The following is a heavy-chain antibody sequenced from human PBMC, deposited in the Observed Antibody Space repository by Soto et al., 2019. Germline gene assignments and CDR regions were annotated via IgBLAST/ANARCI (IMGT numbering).Heavy chain of an antibody. CDR1: GFTFSTYW. V-gene: IGHV3-7*01. J-gene: IGHJ4*02. CDR3: ASTLQYCTSTSCYPLGRFDY. D-gene: IGHD2-2*01. Sequence: GGSLRLSCAASGFTFSTYWMSWVRQAPGKGLEWVATIRQDGNEKHCVDSVKGRFTISRDNAKNSLYLQMNSLRAEDTAVYYCASTLQYCTSTSCYPLGRFDYWGQGTRVTVSS. CDR2: IRQDGNEK.